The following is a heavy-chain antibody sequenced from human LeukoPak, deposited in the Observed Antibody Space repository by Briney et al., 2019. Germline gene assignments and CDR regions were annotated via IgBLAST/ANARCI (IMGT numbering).Heavy chain of an antibody. Sequence: PSETLSLTCTVSGGPINSYYWSWIRQPPGKGLEWIGYIYYSGSTNYNPSLKSRVTLSVDSSQNQFSLKLTSVTAADTAVYYCARGQGYCSTTSCYVFDFWGQGALLTVSS. J-gene: IGHJ4*02. D-gene: IGHD2-2*01. CDR2: IYYSGST. V-gene: IGHV4-59*01. CDR1: GGPINSYY. CDR3: ARGQGYCSTTSCYVFDF.